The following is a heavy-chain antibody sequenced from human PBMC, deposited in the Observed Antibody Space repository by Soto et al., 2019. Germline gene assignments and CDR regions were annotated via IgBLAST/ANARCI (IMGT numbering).Heavy chain of an antibody. CDR2: ISSSSSYI. Sequence: EVQLVESGGGLVKPGGSLRLSCAASGFTFSSYSMNWVRQAPGKGLEWVSSISSSSSYIYYADSVKGRFTISRDNAKNSLYLQMNSLSTEDTAVYYCARERGDMTTVTEAGTFDYWGQGTLVTVSS. CDR1: GFTFSSYS. CDR3: ARERGDMTTVTEAGTFDY. V-gene: IGHV3-21*01. D-gene: IGHD4-4*01. J-gene: IGHJ4*02.